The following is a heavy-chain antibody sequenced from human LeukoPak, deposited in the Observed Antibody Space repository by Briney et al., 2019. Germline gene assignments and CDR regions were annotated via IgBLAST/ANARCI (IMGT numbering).Heavy chain of an antibody. D-gene: IGHD3-22*01. CDR3: ARDPYYYDSSGYYYYYYMDV. V-gene: IGHV1-18*04. CDR1: GYTFTGYY. CDR2: ISAYNGNT. Sequence: ASVKVSCKASGYTFTGYYIHWLRQAPGQGLEWMGWISAYNGNTNYAQKLQGRVTMTTDTSTSTAYMELRSLRSDDTAVYYCARDPYYYDSSGYYYYYYMDVWGKGTTVTVSS. J-gene: IGHJ6*03.